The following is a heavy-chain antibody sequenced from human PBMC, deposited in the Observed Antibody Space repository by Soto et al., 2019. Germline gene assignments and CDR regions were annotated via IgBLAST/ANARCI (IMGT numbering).Heavy chain of an antibody. CDR2: ISAYNGNT. CDR3: ARDPRVSLTAMVPERHWYFDL. V-gene: IGHV1-18*04. CDR1: GYTFTSYG. J-gene: IGHJ2*01. Sequence: GASVKVSCKASGYTFTSYGISWVRQAPGQGLEWMGWISAYNGNTNYAQKLQGRVTMTTDTSTSTAYMELRSLRSDDTAVYYCARDPRVSLTAMVPERHWYFDLWGRGTLVTVSS. D-gene: IGHD5-18*01.